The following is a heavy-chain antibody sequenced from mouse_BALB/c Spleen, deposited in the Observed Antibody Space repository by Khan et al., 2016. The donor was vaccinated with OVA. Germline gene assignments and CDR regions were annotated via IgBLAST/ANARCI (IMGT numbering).Heavy chain of an antibody. CDR3: ARRGLRWDFDY. CDR2: INTSTGYT. D-gene: IGHD1-1*01. J-gene: IGHJ2*01. Sequence: QVQLQQSGAELAKPGASVKMSCKASGYTFINYWILWVKQRPGQGLEWIGYINTSTGYTEYNQNFKDQATLTADKSSSTAYMQLSSLTSEDSAVYYCARRGLRWDFDYWGQGTTLTVSS. V-gene: IGHV1-7*01. CDR1: GYTFINYW.